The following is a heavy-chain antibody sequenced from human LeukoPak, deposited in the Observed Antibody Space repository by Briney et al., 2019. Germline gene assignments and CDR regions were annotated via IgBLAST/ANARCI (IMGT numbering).Heavy chain of an antibody. CDR1: GFTSSSYS. J-gene: IGHJ6*02. CDR2: ISSSSSYI. V-gene: IGHV3-21*01. Sequence: GGSLRLSCAASGFTSSSYSMNWVRQAPGKGLEWVSSISSSSSYIYYADSVKGRFTISRDNAKNSLYLQMNSLRAEDTAVYYCAREDIVVVPAAPYYYYGMDVWGQGTTVTVSS. D-gene: IGHD2-2*01. CDR3: AREDIVVVPAAPYYYYGMDV.